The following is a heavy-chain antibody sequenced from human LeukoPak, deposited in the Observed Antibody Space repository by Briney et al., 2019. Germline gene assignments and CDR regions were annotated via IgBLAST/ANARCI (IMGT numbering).Heavy chain of an antibody. D-gene: IGHD5-18*01. CDR1: GGSFSGYY. V-gene: IGHV4-34*01. CDR2: INHSGST. CDR3: ARRRRITSGYSYGYFGYFDY. Sequence: SSETLSLTCAVYGGSFSGYYWSWIRQPPGKGLEWIGEINHSGSTNYNPSLKSRVTISVDTSKNQFSLKLSSVTAADTAVYYCARRRRITSGYSYGYFGYFDYWGQGTLVTVSS. J-gene: IGHJ4*02.